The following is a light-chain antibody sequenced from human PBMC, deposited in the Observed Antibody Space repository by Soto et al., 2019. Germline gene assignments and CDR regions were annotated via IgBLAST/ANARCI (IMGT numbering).Light chain of an antibody. J-gene: IGKJ1*01. V-gene: IGKV3-20*01. Sequence: VLTQSPGTLSLSPGERATLSCRASQIVSSSYLAWYQQKPGQAPRLLIYGASSRATGIPDRFSGSGSGTDFTLTISRLEPEDFAVYYCQQYGSSPRTFGQGTKV. CDR1: QIVSSSY. CDR3: QQYGSSPRT. CDR2: GAS.